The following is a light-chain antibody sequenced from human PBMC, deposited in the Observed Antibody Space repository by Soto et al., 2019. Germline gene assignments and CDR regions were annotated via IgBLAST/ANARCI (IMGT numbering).Light chain of an antibody. J-gene: IGKJ1*01. CDR3: QRYNTYSRT. V-gene: IGKV1-5*03. CDR2: QAS. Sequence: IQMTQSPSTLSASLGDRVTITCRASQSISSWLAWYQQKPGKAPKLLIYQASSLESGVPSRFSGSGSGTEFTLTISSLQPDDFATYYCQRYNTYSRTFGQGTKVEFK. CDR1: QSISSW.